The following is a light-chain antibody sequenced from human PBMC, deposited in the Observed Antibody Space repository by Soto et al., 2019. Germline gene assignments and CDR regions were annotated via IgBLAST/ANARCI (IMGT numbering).Light chain of an antibody. CDR2: DAS. CDR1: QSISSW. J-gene: IGKJ1*01. Sequence: DIQMTQSPSTLSASVGDRVTITCRASQSISSWLAWYQQKPGKAPKLLIYDASSLECGVPSRFSGSGSGTEFTLTISSLQPDDFATYYCQQYNSRTFGQGTKVEIK. V-gene: IGKV1-5*01. CDR3: QQYNSRT.